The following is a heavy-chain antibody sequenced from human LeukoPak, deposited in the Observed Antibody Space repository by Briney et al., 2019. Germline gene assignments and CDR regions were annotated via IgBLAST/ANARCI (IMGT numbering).Heavy chain of an antibody. CDR2: ISSSSSYT. CDR1: GFTFSSYS. V-gene: IGHV3-21*01. J-gene: IGHJ4*02. CDR3: ARDQKFQALDY. Sequence: GGSLRLSCAASGFTFSSYSMNWVRQAPGKGLEWVSSISSSSSYTYYADSVKGRFTISRDNAKNSLYLQMNSLRAEDTAVYYCARDQKFQALDYWGQGTLVTVSS.